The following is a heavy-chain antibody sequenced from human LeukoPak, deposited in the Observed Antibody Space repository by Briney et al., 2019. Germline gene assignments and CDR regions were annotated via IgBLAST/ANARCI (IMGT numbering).Heavy chain of an antibody. Sequence: PGGSLRLSCAASGFTFSSYAMHWVRQAPGKGLEWVAVISYDGSNKYYADSVKGRFTISRDNAKNTLLLQVNSLRAEDTGVYYCAREMGSSSYVLDVWGQGTMVTVSS. CDR2: ISYDGSNK. J-gene: IGHJ3*01. CDR3: AREMGSSSYVLDV. D-gene: IGHD2-2*01. CDR1: GFTFSSYA. V-gene: IGHV3-30-3*01.